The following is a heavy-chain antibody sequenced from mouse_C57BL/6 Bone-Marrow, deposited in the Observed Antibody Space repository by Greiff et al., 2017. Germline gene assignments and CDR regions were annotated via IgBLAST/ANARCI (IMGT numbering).Heavy chain of an antibody. CDR1: GFNIKDDY. CDR2: IDPENGDT. V-gene: IGHV14-4*01. CDR3: TTHDGYSYYFDY. D-gene: IGHD2-3*01. J-gene: IGHJ2*01. Sequence: EVQLQQSGAALVRPGASVKLSCTASGFNIKDDYMHWVKQRPEQGLEWIGWIDPENGDTEYASKFQGKATITADTSSNTAYLQLSSLTSEDTAVYYCTTHDGYSYYFDYWGQGTTLTVSS.